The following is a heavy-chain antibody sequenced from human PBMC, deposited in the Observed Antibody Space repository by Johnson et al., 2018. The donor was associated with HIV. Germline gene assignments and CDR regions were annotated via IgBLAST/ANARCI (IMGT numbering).Heavy chain of an antibody. Sequence: VQLVESGGGLVKPGGSLRLSCAASGFTFSNAWMSWVRQAPGKGLEWVGRIKSKTDGGTTDYAAPVKGRFTISRDNSKNTLYLQMNSLRAEDTAVYYCARAAGDAFDIWGQGTMVTVSS. CDR1: GFTFSNAW. J-gene: IGHJ3*02. CDR3: ARAAGDAFDI. V-gene: IGHV3-15*01. CDR2: IKSKTDGGTT. D-gene: IGHD6-13*01.